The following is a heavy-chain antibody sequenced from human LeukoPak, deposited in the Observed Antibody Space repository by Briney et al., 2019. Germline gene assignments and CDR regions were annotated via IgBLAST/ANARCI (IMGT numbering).Heavy chain of an antibody. CDR1: GFPFSDYG. CDR2: ISYNGNDK. J-gene: IGHJ4*02. D-gene: IGHD1-26*01. Sequence: GGSLRLSCAASGFPFSDYGEHWVRQAPGKGLEWVAVISYNGNDKYYGESVKGRFTNSRDNSKNTMYLQMNSLRVEDTAAYYCAKDSGGGNYTAKKDYCGQGTLVTASS. CDR3: AKDSGGGNYTAKKDY. V-gene: IGHV3-30*18.